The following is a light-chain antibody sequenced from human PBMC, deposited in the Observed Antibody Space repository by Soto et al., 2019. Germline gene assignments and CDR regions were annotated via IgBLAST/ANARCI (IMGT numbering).Light chain of an antibody. CDR3: QQYYSVPIT. CDR2: WAS. CDR1: QSVLYTSNNKNY. Sequence: DIVMTQSPDSLAVSLGERATINCKSSQSVLYTSNNKNYIAWYQQKSGQPPKLLIYWASTRESGVPDRFSGGGSGTDFTLTISRLQAEDVAVYYCQQYYSVPITFGQGT. J-gene: IGKJ5*01. V-gene: IGKV4-1*01.